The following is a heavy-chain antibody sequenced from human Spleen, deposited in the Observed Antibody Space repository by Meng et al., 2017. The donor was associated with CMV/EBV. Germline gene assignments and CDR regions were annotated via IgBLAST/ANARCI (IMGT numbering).Heavy chain of an antibody. Sequence: GESLKISCSTSGFIFSDFTMHWVRQAPGKGLDWVSSISTRSTFIYYADSVKGRFTVSRDNAKNSLYLQMSSLRVDDTAVYYCARDRGVAGTHGVDYWGQGTLVTVSS. CDR2: ISTRSTFI. CDR1: GFIFSDFT. CDR3: ARDRGVAGTHGVDY. J-gene: IGHJ4*02. V-gene: IGHV3-21*01. D-gene: IGHD6-19*01.